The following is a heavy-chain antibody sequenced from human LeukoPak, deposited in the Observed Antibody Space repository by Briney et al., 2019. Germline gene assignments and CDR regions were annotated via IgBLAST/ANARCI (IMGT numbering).Heavy chain of an antibody. J-gene: IGHJ4*02. V-gene: IGHV1-2*06. CDR2: INPNSGGT. D-gene: IGHD3-3*01. CDR3: ARVFGVVIKSLGY. Sequence: GASVTVSCKASGYTFTGYYMHWVRQAPGQGLEWMGRINPNSGGTDYEQKFQGRVTMTRDTSTSTAYMELSRLRSDVTAVYFCARVFGVVIKSLGYWGQGTLVTVSS. CDR1: GYTFTGYY.